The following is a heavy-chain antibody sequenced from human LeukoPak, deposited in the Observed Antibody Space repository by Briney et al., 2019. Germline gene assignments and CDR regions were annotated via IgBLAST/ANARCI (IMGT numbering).Heavy chain of an antibody. Sequence: GGSLRLSCAASGFTFTNYVMTWVRQAPGKGLEWLSGISVSGADTYYADSVKGRFTISRDNSKNTVSLRLNSLRAEDSAIYYCASRKEYSTSSVFYWGQGTLVTVSS. CDR3: ASRKEYSTSSVFY. D-gene: IGHD6-6*01. CDR2: ISVSGADT. V-gene: IGHV3-23*01. CDR1: GFTFTNYV. J-gene: IGHJ4*02.